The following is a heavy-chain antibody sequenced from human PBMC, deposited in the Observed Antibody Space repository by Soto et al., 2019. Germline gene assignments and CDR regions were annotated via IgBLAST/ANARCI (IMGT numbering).Heavy chain of an antibody. V-gene: IGHV3-33*01. D-gene: IGHD3-10*01. Sequence: ESGGGVVQPGRSLRLSCAASGFTFSSYGMHWVRQAPGKGLEWVAVIWYDGSNKYYADSVKGRFTISRDNSKNTLYLQMNSLRAEDTAVYYCARDLGFGESYGMDVWGQGTTVTVSS. J-gene: IGHJ6*02. CDR2: IWYDGSNK. CDR3: ARDLGFGESYGMDV. CDR1: GFTFSSYG.